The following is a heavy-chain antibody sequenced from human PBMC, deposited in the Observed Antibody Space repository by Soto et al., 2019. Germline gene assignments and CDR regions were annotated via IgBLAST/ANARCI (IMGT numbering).Heavy chain of an antibody. Sequence: PGGSLRLSCAASGFTFDDYAMHWVRQAPGKGLEWVSGISWNSGSIGYADSVKGRFTISRDNAKNSLYLQMNSLRAEDTALYYCAKGAIAAANFYYYYYMDVWGKGTTVTVSS. CDR1: GFTFDDYA. D-gene: IGHD6-13*01. CDR3: AKGAIAAANFYYYYYMDV. CDR2: ISWNSGSI. J-gene: IGHJ6*03. V-gene: IGHV3-9*01.